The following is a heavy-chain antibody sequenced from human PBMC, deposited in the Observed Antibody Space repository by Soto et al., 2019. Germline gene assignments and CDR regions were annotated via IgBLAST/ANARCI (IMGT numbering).Heavy chain of an antibody. CDR1: GFTFRNYW. Sequence: PGGSLRLSCAASGFTFRNYWKHWVRQAPGKGLEWVSHINGDGSLVRYADSVKGRFTISRDNAKNMVHLQMNSLRGDDTAVYFCLRAPSTDPDLWGQGTLVTVSS. CDR3: LRAPSTDPDL. J-gene: IGHJ4*02. D-gene: IGHD4-17*01. CDR2: INGDGSLV. V-gene: IGHV3-74*01.